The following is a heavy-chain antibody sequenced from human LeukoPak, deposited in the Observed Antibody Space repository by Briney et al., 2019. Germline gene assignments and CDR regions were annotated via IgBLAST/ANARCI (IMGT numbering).Heavy chain of an antibody. CDR3: ARARSSGWLGWFDP. D-gene: IGHD6-19*01. CDR1: GFTFSSHW. Sequence: PGGPLRLSCAASGFTFSSHWMHGVRHAPGKGLVWVSRINSDGSSTSYADSVKGRFTISRDNAKNTLYLQMNSLRAEDTAVYYCARARSSGWLGWFDPWGQGTLVTLSS. J-gene: IGHJ5*02. CDR2: INSDGSST. V-gene: IGHV3-74*01.